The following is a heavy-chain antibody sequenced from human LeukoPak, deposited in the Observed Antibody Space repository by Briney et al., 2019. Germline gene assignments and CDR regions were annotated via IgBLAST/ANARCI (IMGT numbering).Heavy chain of an antibody. V-gene: IGHV3-23*01. D-gene: IGHD6-13*01. J-gene: IGHJ4*02. Sequence: GGSLRLSCAASGFTFSSYCMSWVRQAPGKGLEWVSAIGGSGVTTYYTDSVKGRFTIPRDISKNMLFLQMSSLRAEDTAVYYCAKRGINSYDYWGQGTLVTVSS. CDR1: GFTFSSYC. CDR3: AKRGINSYDY. CDR2: IGGSGVTT.